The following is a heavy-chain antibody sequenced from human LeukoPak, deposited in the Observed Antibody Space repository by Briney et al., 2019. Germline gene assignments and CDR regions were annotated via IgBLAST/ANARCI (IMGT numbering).Heavy chain of an antibody. CDR1: GGSISGSSYY. Sequence: PSETLSLTCTVSGGSISGSSYYWGWIRQPPGKGLEWIGSIYYSGSTYYNPSLKSRVTISVDTSKNQFSLKLSSVTAADTAVYYCARGPIDAFDIWGQGTMVTVSS. CDR3: ARGPIDAFDI. V-gene: IGHV4-39*01. J-gene: IGHJ3*02. CDR2: IYYSGST.